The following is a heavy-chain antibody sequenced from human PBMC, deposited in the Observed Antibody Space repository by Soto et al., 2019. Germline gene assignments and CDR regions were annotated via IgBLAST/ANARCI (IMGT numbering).Heavy chain of an antibody. Sequence: EVQLVESGGGLVQPGGSLRLSCAVSGFTVSGNYMSWVRQAPGKGLEWVSVIYSGCSTYYADSVKGRFTISRDNSKNTLYLQKNSLRAEDTAVDYCSCGYSYGLGVDYWGQGTLGTVSS. CDR1: GFTVSGNY. CDR3: SCGYSYGLGVDY. CDR2: IYSGCST. J-gene: IGHJ4*02. V-gene: IGHV3-66*01. D-gene: IGHD5-18*01.